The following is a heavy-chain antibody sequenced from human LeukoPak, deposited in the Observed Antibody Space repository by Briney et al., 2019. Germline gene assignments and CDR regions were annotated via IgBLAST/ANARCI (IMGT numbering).Heavy chain of an antibody. V-gene: IGHV1-46*01. CDR1: GYTFTSNY. Sequence: ASVKVSCKASGYTFTSNYIHWVRQAPGQGLEWMGMIYPRDGSTNYAQKLQGRVTMTTDTSTSTAYMELRSLRSDDTAVYYCARDLDQYSGRYGGFGHDFWGQGTLVTVSS. CDR2: IYPRDGST. CDR3: ARDLDQYSGRYGGFGHDF. J-gene: IGHJ4*02. D-gene: IGHD1-26*01.